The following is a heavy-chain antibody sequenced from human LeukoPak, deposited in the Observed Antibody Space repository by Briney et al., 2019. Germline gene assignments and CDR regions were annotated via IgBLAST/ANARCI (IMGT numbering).Heavy chain of an antibody. CDR1: GFTFRSFW. CDR3: ARYTAVSSPVAFDV. CDR2: IKQNGAEE. V-gene: IGHV3-7*03. J-gene: IGHJ3*01. Sequence: HPGGSLRLSCVASGFTFRSFWMSWVRQAPGKRLEWVANIKQNGAEEYYMDSVKGRFTISRDQAKNSVYLQMNSLRVEDTAMYYCARYTAVSSPVAFDVWGQGTMVTVSS. D-gene: IGHD4-17*01.